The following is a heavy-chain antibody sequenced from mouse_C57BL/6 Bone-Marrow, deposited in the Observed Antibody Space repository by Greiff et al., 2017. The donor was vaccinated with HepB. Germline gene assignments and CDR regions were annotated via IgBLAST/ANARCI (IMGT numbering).Heavy chain of an antibody. J-gene: IGHJ4*01. CDR2: ISSGGSYT. V-gene: IGHV5-6*01. Sequence: EVQLVESGGDLVKPGGSLKLSCAASGFTFSSYGMSWVRQTPDKRLEWVATISSGGSYTYYPDSVKGRFTISRDNAKNTLYLQMSSLKSEDTAMYYCARRWLLPYAMDYWGQGTSVTVSS. CDR1: GFTFSSYG. D-gene: IGHD2-3*01. CDR3: ARRWLLPYAMDY.